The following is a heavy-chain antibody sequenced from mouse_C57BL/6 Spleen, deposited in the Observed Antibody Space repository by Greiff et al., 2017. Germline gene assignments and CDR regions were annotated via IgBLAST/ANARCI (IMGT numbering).Heavy chain of an antibody. V-gene: IGHV1-5*01. CDR3: TRNYDYDVDYAMAY. Sequence: VQLKQSGTVLARPGASVKMSCKTSGYTFTSYWMHWVKQRPGQGLEWIGAFLPGNSDTNYNQKFKGKAKLTAVTSASTAYMERRSLTYEVSAVYYCTRNYDYDVDYAMAYWGQGTSVTVSS. CDR1: GYTFTSYW. J-gene: IGHJ4*01. D-gene: IGHD2-4*01. CDR2: FLPGNSDT.